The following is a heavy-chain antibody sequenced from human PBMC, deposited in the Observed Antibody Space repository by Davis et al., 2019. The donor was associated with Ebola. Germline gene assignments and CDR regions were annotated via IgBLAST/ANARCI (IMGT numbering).Heavy chain of an antibody. J-gene: IGHJ5*02. D-gene: IGHD5-12*01. Sequence: KVSCKGSEYNFTNYWISWVRQMPGKGLEWMGRIDPSDSYTGYSPSFQGHVTISADKSISTAYLQWSSLKASDTGIYYCARYSGDDHFNWFDPWGQGTLVTVSS. CDR2: IDPSDSYT. CDR1: EYNFTNYW. CDR3: ARYSGDDHFNWFDP. V-gene: IGHV5-10-1*01.